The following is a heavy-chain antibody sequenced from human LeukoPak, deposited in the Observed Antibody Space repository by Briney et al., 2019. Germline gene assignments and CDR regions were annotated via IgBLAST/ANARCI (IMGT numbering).Heavy chain of an antibody. CDR3: AKDSSPLFYYGMDV. V-gene: IGHV3-23*01. Sequence: GGSLRLSCAASGFTFSSYAMSWVRQAPGKGLEWVSAISGSGGSTYYADSVKGRFTISRDNSKNTLYLQMNSLRAEDTAVYYCAKDSSPLFYYGMDVWGQGTTVTVSS. J-gene: IGHJ6*02. CDR1: GFTFSSYA. CDR2: ISGSGGST.